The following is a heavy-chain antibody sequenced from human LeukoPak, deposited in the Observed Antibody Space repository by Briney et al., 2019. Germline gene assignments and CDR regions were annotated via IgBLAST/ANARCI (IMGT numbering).Heavy chain of an antibody. CDR2: IRYDGSNK. D-gene: IGHD6-13*01. CDR1: GFTFSSYG. V-gene: IGHV3-30*02. J-gene: IGHJ4*02. Sequence: EGSLRLSCAASGFTFSSYGMHWVRQAPGKGLEWVAFIRYDGSNKYYADSVKGRFTISRDNSKNTLYLQMNSLRAEDTAVYYCAKDPTRQSSSSTHRGYFDYWGQGTLVTVSS. CDR3: AKDPTRQSSSSTHRGYFDY.